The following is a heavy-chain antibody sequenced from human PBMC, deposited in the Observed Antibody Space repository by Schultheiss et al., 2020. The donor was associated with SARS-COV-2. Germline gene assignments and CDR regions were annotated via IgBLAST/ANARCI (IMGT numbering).Heavy chain of an antibody. V-gene: IGHV3-21*05. CDR2: ISSSSSYT. J-gene: IGHJ6*02. D-gene: IGHD2-2*01. CDR3: ARGGHDVVVPSQMDV. Sequence: GGSLRLSCAASGFTFSSYSMNWVRQAPGKGLEWVSYISSSSSYTNYADSVKGRFTISRDNAKNSLYLQMNSLRAEDTAVYYCARGGHDVVVPSQMDVWGQGTTVTVSS. CDR1: GFTFSSYS.